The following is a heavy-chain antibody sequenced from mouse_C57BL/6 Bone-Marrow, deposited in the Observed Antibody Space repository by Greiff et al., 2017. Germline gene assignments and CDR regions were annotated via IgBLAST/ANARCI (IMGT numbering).Heavy chain of an antibody. Sequence: VQLQQPGAELVMPGASVKLSCKASGYTFTSYGISWVKQRTGQGLEWIGEIYPRSGNTYYNEKFKGKATLTADKSSSTAYMELRSLTSEDSAVYFCARSGYDNHYAMDYWGQGTSVTVSS. V-gene: IGHV1-81*01. D-gene: IGHD2-10*02. CDR1: GYTFTSYG. CDR2: IYPRSGNT. J-gene: IGHJ4*01. CDR3: ARSGYDNHYAMDY.